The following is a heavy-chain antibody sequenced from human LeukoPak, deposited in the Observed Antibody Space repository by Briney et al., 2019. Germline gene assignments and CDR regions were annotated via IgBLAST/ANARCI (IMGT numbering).Heavy chain of an antibody. D-gene: IGHD3-22*01. Sequence: GESLKISCTGSGYSFTSYWIGWVRQMPGKGLEWMGIIYPGDSDTRYSPSFQGQVTISADKSISTAYLQWSSLKASDTAMYYCARNYYDSSGYYYYNYWGQGTLVTVSS. J-gene: IGHJ4*02. CDR3: ARNYYDSSGYYYYNY. V-gene: IGHV5-51*01. CDR2: IYPGDSDT. CDR1: GYSFTSYW.